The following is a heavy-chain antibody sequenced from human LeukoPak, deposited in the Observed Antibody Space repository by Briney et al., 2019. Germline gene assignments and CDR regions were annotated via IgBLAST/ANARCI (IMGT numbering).Heavy chain of an antibody. D-gene: IGHD6-13*01. CDR2: INPNSGGT. CDR3: AIAAGIAAAGQFDY. V-gene: IGHV1-2*02. J-gene: IGHJ4*02. CDR1: GYTFTGYY. Sequence: ASVKVSCKASGYTFTGYYMHWVRQAPGQGLEWMGWINPNSGGTNYAQKFQGRVTMTRDTSISTAYMELSRLRSDDTAVYYCAIAAGIAAAGQFDYRGQGTLVTVSS.